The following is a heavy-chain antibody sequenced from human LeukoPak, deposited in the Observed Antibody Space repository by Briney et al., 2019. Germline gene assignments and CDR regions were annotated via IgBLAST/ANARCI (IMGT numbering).Heavy chain of an antibody. Sequence: GGSLRLSCAASGFTFSSYSMNWVRQGPGKGLEWGSSISSSSSYIYYADTVRGRFTISRDNDKNSLYLQMNSLRAEDTAVYYCARGGGSYHFDYWGQGTLVTVSS. CDR2: ISSSSSYI. D-gene: IGHD1-26*01. CDR1: GFTFSSYS. CDR3: ARGGGSYHFDY. J-gene: IGHJ4*02. V-gene: IGHV3-21*01.